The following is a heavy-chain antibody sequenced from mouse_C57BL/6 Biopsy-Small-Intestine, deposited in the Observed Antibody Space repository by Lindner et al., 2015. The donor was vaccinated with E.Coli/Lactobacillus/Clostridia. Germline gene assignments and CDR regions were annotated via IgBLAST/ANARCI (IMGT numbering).Heavy chain of an antibody. CDR2: ISSGSSTI. Sequence: VQLQESGGGLVKPGGSLKLSCAASGFTFSDYGMHWVRQAPEKGLEWVAYISSGSSTIYYADTVKGRFTISRDNAKNTLFLQMTSLRSEDTAMYYCARSTVDYFDYWGQGTTLTVSS. CDR3: ARSTVDYFDY. CDR1: GFTFSDYG. D-gene: IGHD1-1*01. V-gene: IGHV5-17*01. J-gene: IGHJ2*01.